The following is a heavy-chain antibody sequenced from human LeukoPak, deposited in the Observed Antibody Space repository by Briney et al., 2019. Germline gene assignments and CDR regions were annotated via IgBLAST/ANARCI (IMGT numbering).Heavy chain of an antibody. Sequence: GGSLRLSCAASGFTFSNYWMNWVRQAPGKGLECLANIKQDGSETYYADSVKGRFTISRDNAKNSLYLQMNSLRAEDTAVYYCATPRYYYDSSGSPPDYWGQGTLVTVSS. CDR3: ATPRYYYDSSGSPPDY. V-gene: IGHV3-7*01. J-gene: IGHJ4*02. CDR1: GFTFSNYW. CDR2: IKQDGSET. D-gene: IGHD3-22*01.